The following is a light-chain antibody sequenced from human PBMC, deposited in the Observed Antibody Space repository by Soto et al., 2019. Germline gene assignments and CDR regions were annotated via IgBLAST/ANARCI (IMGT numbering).Light chain of an antibody. V-gene: IGLV2-14*01. J-gene: IGLJ2*01. CDR1: SNDIGAYNQ. CDR3: SSRGGNYAI. Sequence: QSALTQPASVSGSPGQSITISCSGTSNDIGAYNQVSWYQQHPGKAPKLLIYEVINRPSGVSTRFSGSKSGNTASLTISGLQPEDAADYYCSSRGGNYAIFGGGTKVTVL. CDR2: EVI.